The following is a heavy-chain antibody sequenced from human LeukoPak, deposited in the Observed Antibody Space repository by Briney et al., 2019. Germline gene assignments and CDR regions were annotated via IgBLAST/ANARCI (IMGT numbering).Heavy chain of an antibody. D-gene: IGHD3-3*01. Sequence: SVKVSCKASGGTFSSYAISWVRQAPGQGLEWMGGIIPIFGTANYAQKFQGRVTITADESTSTAYMELSSLRSEDTAVYYCARFQNYDFWSGYPTDYWGQGTLATVTS. CDR1: GGTFSSYA. V-gene: IGHV1-69*13. CDR2: IIPIFGTA. J-gene: IGHJ4*02. CDR3: ARFQNYDFWSGYPTDY.